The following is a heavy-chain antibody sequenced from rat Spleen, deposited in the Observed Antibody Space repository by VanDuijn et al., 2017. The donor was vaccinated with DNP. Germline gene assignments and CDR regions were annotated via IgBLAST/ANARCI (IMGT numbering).Heavy chain of an antibody. V-gene: IGHV5-46*01. CDR3: ATFDY. CDR1: GFTFSSFP. J-gene: IGHJ2*01. Sequence: EVHLVESGGGLVQPGRSMKLSCAASGFTFSSFPMAWVRQAPTKGMEWVATISTNGAITYYRDSVKGRFTISRDNAKSTLYLEMDSLRSEDTGTYYCATFDYWGQGVMVTVAS. CDR2: ISTNGAIT.